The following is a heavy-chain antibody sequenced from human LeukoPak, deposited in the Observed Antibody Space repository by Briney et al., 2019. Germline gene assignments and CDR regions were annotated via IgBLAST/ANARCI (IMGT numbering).Heavy chain of an antibody. CDR2: ISSSGRNI. Sequence: GGSLRLSCTPSGFTLGNYEMNWVRQAPGKGLEWTSYISSSGRNIDYAHSVKGCFTTARDHAKNSLYLKMNSLRAENTALFFCTRGTTTLGSASPHIDVWGQGTTATVSS. CDR1: GFTLGNYE. D-gene: IGHD3-10*01. CDR3: TRGTTTLGSASPHIDV. V-gene: IGHV3-48*03. J-gene: IGHJ6*02.